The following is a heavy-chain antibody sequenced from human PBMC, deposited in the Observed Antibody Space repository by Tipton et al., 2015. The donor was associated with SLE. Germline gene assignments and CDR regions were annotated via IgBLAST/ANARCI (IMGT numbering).Heavy chain of an antibody. D-gene: IGHD2-2*01. V-gene: IGHV1-18*01. CDR2: ISAYNGNT. J-gene: IGHJ6*04. CDR1: GYTFTSYG. Sequence: QLVQSGAEVKKPGASVKVSCKASGYTFTSYGISWVRQAPGQGLEWMGWISAYNGNTNYAQKLQGRVTMTPDTSTSTAYMELRSLSSDDTAVYYCASAGGTDCSSTSGYPCYYSMVVWAKGTTVPVSS. CDR3: ASAGGTDCSSTSGYPCYYSMVV.